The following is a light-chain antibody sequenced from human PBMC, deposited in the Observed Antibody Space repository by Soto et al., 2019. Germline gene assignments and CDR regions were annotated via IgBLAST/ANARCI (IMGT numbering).Light chain of an antibody. Sequence: QLVLTQSPSASASLGASVKLTCTLSSGHSSYAIAWHQQQPEKGPRYLMKLSSDGSHSKGDGIPDRFSGSSSGAERYLTNSSLQSAEEADYYCQTWDTGARVVFGGGTKLTV. CDR3: QTWDTGARVV. CDR1: SGHSSYA. V-gene: IGLV4-69*01. J-gene: IGLJ2*01. CDR2: LSSDGSH.